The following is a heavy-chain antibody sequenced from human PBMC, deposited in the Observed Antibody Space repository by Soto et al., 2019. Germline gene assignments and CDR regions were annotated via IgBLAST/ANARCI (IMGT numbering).Heavy chain of an antibody. V-gene: IGHV1-18*01. J-gene: IGHJ4*02. Sequence: QVHLVQSGAEVKKSGASVKVSCKCSGYAFTTYGITWVRQAPGQGLEWMAGISAHNGNTAYAQKLQGRVTVTRDTSTSTRYMELRSVRSDDAVLYYCARGTDGDYWGQGALVTVSS. CDR2: ISAHNGNT. CDR3: ARGTDGDY. CDR1: GYAFTTYG. D-gene: IGHD6-6*01.